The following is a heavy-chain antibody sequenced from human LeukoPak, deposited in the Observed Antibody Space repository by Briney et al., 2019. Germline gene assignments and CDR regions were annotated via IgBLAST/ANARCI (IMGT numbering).Heavy chain of an antibody. V-gene: IGHV4-59*01. D-gene: IGHD3-3*01. CDR2: IYYSGST. Sequence: SETLSLTCTVSGGSISSYYWSWIRQPPGKGLEWIGYIYYSGSTNYNPSLKSRVTISADTSKNQFSLKLSSVTAADTAVYYCARDRGQTDFWSGVNWFGPWGQGTLVTVSS. CDR3: ARDRGQTDFWSGVNWFGP. J-gene: IGHJ5*02. CDR1: GGSISSYY.